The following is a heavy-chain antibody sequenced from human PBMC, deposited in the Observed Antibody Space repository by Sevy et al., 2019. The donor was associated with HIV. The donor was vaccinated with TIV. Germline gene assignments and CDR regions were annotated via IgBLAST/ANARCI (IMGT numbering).Heavy chain of an antibody. CDR2: IYPDDSET. V-gene: IGHV5-51*01. CDR1: GYSFSNYW. CDR3: ARQFGLAVAGH. J-gene: IGHJ4*02. Sequence: GESLKISCKGSGYSFSNYWIAWVRQIPGKGLEWMGIIYPDDSETRYSPSFQGQVTISADKSISTAYLQWSSLNASDTAMYYCARQFGLAVAGHWGQGTLVTVSS. D-gene: IGHD6-19*01.